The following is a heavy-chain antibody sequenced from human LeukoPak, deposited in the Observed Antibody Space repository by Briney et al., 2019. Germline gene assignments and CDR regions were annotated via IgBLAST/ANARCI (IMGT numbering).Heavy chain of an antibody. Sequence: SVKVSCKASGGTFSSYAISWVRQAPGQGLEWMGGIIPIFGTANYAQKFQGRVTITTDESTSTAYMELSSLRSEDTAVYYCAMSRNSNAFDIWGQGTMATVSS. D-gene: IGHD4-23*01. CDR1: GGTFSSYA. CDR3: AMSRNSNAFDI. CDR2: IIPIFGTA. J-gene: IGHJ3*02. V-gene: IGHV1-69*05.